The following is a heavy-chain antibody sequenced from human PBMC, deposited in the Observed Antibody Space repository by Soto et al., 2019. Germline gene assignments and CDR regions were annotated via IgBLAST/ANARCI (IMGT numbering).Heavy chain of an antibody. Sequence: QLQLQESRPGLVKPSETLSLTCTVSGGSISSRSYYWGWIRQPPGKGLQWIGSIYYSGSTYYNPSLKSRVTISVDTTKNQFSLKLSSVTAADTAVYYCATQSDFWSGYFLSGYWGQGTLVTVSS. CDR3: ATQSDFWSGYFLSGY. J-gene: IGHJ4*02. V-gene: IGHV4-39*01. D-gene: IGHD3-3*01. CDR2: IYYSGST. CDR1: GGSISSRSYY.